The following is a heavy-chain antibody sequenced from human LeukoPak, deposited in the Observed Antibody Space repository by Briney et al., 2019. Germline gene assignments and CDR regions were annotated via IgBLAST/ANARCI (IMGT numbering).Heavy chain of an antibody. J-gene: IGHJ4*02. CDR3: AREVYGDYAVGFDY. Sequence: SETLSLTCTVSGGSISSGGYYWSWIRQHPGKGLEWIGYIYYSGSTYYNPSLKSRVTISVDTSKNQFSLKLSSVTAADTAVYYCAREVYGDYAVGFDYWGQGTLVTVSS. CDR2: IYYSGST. CDR1: GGSISSGGYY. V-gene: IGHV4-31*03. D-gene: IGHD4-17*01.